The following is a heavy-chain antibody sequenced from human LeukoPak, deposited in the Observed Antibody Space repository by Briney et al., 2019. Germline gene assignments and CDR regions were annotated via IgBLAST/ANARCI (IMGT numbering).Heavy chain of an antibody. Sequence: SETLSLTCAVYGGSFSGYYWSWIRQPPGKGLEWIGYIYYSGSTNYNPSLKSRVTISVDTSKNQFSLKLSSVTAADTAVYYCARGGFLDSYTGFDYWGQGTLVTVSS. CDR2: IYYSGST. CDR3: ARGGFLDSYTGFDY. V-gene: IGHV4-59*01. J-gene: IGHJ4*02. D-gene: IGHD3/OR15-3a*01. CDR1: GGSFSGYY.